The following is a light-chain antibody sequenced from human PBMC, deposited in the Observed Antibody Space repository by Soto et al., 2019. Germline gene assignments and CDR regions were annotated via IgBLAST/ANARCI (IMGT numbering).Light chain of an antibody. CDR2: ANI. V-gene: IGLV1-40*01. CDR3: CSRL. CDR1: SSNIGAGYD. J-gene: IGLJ2*01. Sequence: QSVLTQPPSVSGAPGQRVTISCTGSSSNIGAGYDVHWYQQLPGTVPKLLINANINRPSGVPDRFSGSKSGDTASLTISGLQAADEAYYYCCSRLFGGGTKLTVL.